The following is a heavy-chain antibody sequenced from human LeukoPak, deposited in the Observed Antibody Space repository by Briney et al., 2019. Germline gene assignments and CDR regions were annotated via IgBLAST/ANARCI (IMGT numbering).Heavy chain of an antibody. Sequence: ASVKVSCKASGYTFTSYDINWVRQATGQGLEWMGWMNPNSGNTNYAQKFQGRVTMTRDTSISTAYMELSRLRSDDTAVYYCARDRYYYDSSGYFRFYDYWGQGTLVTVSS. D-gene: IGHD3-22*01. CDR3: ARDRYYYDSSGYFRFYDY. J-gene: IGHJ4*02. V-gene: IGHV1-8*01. CDR2: MNPNSGNT. CDR1: GYTFTSYD.